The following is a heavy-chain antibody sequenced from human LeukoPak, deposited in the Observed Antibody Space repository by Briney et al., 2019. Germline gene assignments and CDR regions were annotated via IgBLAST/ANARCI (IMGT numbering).Heavy chain of an antibody. Sequence: SETLSLTCTASGGSISSYYWSWIRQPPGKGLEWIGYIYYSGSTNYNPSLKSRVTISVDTSKNQFSLKLSSVTAADTAVYYCAREPGIAVAGTSTTYYYYGMDVWGQGTTVTVSS. D-gene: IGHD6-19*01. V-gene: IGHV4-59*01. CDR3: AREPGIAVAGTSTTYYYYGMDV. CDR2: IYYSGST. J-gene: IGHJ6*02. CDR1: GGSISSYY.